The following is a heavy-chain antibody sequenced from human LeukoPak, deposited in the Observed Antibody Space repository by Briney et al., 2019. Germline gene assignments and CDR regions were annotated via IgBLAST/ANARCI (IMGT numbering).Heavy chain of an antibody. CDR3: ARGPLPIFNY. J-gene: IGHJ4*02. V-gene: IGHV4-39*07. CDR1: GGSISGTSYY. Sequence: SETLSLTCTVSGGSISGTSYYWGWIRQPPGKGLEWIGSIFYDGSADYHPSLKSRVTISVYTSKNQFSLKLRSVTAADTAVYYCARGPLPIFNYWGQGTLVTVSS. CDR2: IFYDGSA.